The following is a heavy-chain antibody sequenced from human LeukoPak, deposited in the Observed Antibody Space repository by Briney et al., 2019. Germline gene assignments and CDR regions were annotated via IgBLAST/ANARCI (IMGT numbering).Heavy chain of an antibody. CDR3: AREVSGYDWIRSYYYYMDV. CDR1: GYTFTSYG. Sequence: ASVKVSCKASGYTFTSYGISWVRQAPGQGLEWMGWISAYNGNTNYAQKLQGRVTMTTDTSTSTAYMELRSLRSDDTAVYYCAREVSGYDWIRSYYYYMDVWGKGTTVTVSS. D-gene: IGHD5-12*01. V-gene: IGHV1-18*01. CDR2: ISAYNGNT. J-gene: IGHJ6*03.